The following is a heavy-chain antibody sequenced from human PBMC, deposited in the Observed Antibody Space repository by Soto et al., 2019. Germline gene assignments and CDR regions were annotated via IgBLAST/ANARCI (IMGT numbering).Heavy chain of an antibody. D-gene: IGHD1-26*01. CDR3: AKASGSGSYGRRIYGMDV. CDR2: ISYDGSNK. CDR1: GFTFSSYG. J-gene: IGHJ6*02. V-gene: IGHV3-30*18. Sequence: PGGSLRLSCAASGFTFSSYGMHWVRQAPGKGLEWVAVISYDGSNKYYADSVKGRFTISRDNSKNTLYLQMNSLRAEDTAVYYCAKASGSGSYGRRIYGMDVWGQGTTVTVSS.